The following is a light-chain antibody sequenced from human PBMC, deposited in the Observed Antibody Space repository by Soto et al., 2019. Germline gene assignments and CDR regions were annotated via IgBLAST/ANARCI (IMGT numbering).Light chain of an antibody. J-gene: IGLJ2*01. CDR1: SSNIGSNT. V-gene: IGLV1-44*01. CDR3: AAWDDSLNGVI. Sequence: QSVLTQPPSASGTPGQRVTISCSGSSSNIGSNTVSWYQQLPGTAPKLLIYSNNQRPSGVPDRFSGSKSGTSASLAISGVQSEDEADYYCAAWDDSLNGVIFGGGTKVTVL. CDR2: SNN.